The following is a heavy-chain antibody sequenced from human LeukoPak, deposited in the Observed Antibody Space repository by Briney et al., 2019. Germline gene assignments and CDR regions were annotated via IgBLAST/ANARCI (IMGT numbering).Heavy chain of an antibody. V-gene: IGHV3-21*01. CDR1: GFTFSTYS. CDR3: ARANYDSSGYYFDS. CDR2: ISGSSSYI. J-gene: IGHJ4*02. D-gene: IGHD3-22*01. Sequence: GGSLRLSCAASGFTFSTYSMNWVRQAPGKGLEWVSSISGSSSYINYADSVKGRFTISRDNAKNSLYLQMSSLRAEDTAVYYCARANYDSSGYYFDSWGQGTLVTVSS.